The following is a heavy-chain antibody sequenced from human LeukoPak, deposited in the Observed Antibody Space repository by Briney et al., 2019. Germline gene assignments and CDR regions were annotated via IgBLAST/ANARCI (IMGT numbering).Heavy chain of an antibody. CDR1: GFTFDDYA. Sequence: GGSLRLSCAASGFTFDDYAMHWVRQAPGKGLEWVSGISWNSGSIGYADSVKGRFTISRDNAKNSLYLQMNNLRAEDTALYYCAKDSYDSSGYSLFDYWGQGTLVTVSS. J-gene: IGHJ4*02. CDR2: ISWNSGSI. V-gene: IGHV3-9*01. D-gene: IGHD3-22*01. CDR3: AKDSYDSSGYSLFDY.